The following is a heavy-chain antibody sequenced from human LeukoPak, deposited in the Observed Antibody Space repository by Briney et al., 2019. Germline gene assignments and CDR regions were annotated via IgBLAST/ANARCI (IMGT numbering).Heavy chain of an antibody. CDR2: IYYSGST. Sequence: SETLSLTCTVSGGSISSYYWSWIRQPPGKGLEWIGYIYYSGSTNYNPSLKSRVTISVDTSKNQFSLKLSSVTAADTAVYYCAXXXXXXXXXTCPQGWFDPWGQGTLVTVSS. CDR1: GGSISSYY. V-gene: IGHV4-59*01. J-gene: IGHJ5*02. CDR3: AXXXXXXXXXTCPQGWFDP.